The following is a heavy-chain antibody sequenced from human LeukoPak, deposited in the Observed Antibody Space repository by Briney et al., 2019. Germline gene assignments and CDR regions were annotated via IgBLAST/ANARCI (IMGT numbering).Heavy chain of an antibody. V-gene: IGHV3-15*01. Sequence: GGSLRLSCAASGFTFSNAWMSWVRQAPGKGLEWVGRIKSKTDGGTTDYAAPVKGRFTISRDDSKNTLYLQMSSLKIEDTAVYYCTSQNRVGIDFWGQGTLVTVSS. D-gene: IGHD1-14*01. CDR1: GFTFSNAW. J-gene: IGHJ4*02. CDR2: IKSKTDGGTT. CDR3: TSQNRVGIDF.